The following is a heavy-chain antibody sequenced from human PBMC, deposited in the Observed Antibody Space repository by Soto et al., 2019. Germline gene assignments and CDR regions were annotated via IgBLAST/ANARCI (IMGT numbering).Heavy chain of an antibody. V-gene: IGHV1-69*13. Sequence: SMNVSCKASGYTFTSSYIHWVRQAPGQGLEWMGGIMPLFGSGNYAQKFQGRINITADESTSSVYLELTSLRSEDTAVYYCARDRAGYYSHFVYWGQGTLVTVSS. CDR2: IMPLFGSG. D-gene: IGHD3-22*01. CDR3: ARDRAGYYSHFVY. J-gene: IGHJ4*02. CDR1: GYTFTSSY.